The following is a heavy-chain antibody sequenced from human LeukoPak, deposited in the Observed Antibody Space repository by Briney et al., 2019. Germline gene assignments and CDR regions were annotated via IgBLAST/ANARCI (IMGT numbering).Heavy chain of an antibody. CDR2: ISAGGGST. J-gene: IGHJ4*02. D-gene: IGHD6-13*01. V-gene: IGHV3-23*01. CDR3: AKAIAAAGRVFDY. Sequence: GGSLRLSCAASGFIFSNYAMSWVRQAPGKGLEWVSAISAGGGSTNYVDSVKGRFTISRDNSKNTLFLLMNSLRAEDTAVYYCAKAIAAAGRVFDYWGQGTLVTVSP. CDR1: GFIFSNYA.